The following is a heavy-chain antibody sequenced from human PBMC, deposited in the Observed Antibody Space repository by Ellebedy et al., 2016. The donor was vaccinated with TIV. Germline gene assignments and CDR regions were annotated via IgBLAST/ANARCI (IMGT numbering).Heavy chain of an antibody. CDR1: GSTFSSYS. CDR2: ISSSSSTI. CDR3: ARDDYGDYVSSYYYYGMDV. V-gene: IGHV3-48*01. Sequence: GESLKISCAASGSTFSSYSMNWVRQAPGKGLEWVSYISSSSSTIYYADSVKGRFTISRDNAKNSLYLQMNSLRAEDTAVYYCARDDYGDYVSSYYYYGMDVWGQGTTVTVSS. D-gene: IGHD4-17*01. J-gene: IGHJ6*02.